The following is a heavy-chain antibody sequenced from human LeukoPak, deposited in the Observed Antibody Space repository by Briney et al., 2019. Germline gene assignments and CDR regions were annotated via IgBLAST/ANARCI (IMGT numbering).Heavy chain of an antibody. D-gene: IGHD3-22*01. CDR1: GYTFTSYD. J-gene: IGHJ4*02. CDR2: ISAYNGNT. CDR3: ARVAWGNYYDSSGYYGYSDY. V-gene: IGHV1-18*01. Sequence: ASVKVSCKASGYTFTSYDISWVRQAPGQGLEWMGWISAYNGNTNYAQKLQGRVTMTTDTSTSTAYMELRSLRSDDTAVYYCARVAWGNYYDSSGYYGYSDYWGQGTLVTVSS.